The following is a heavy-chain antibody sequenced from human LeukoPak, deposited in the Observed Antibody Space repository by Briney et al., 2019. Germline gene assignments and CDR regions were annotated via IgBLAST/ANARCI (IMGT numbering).Heavy chain of an antibody. CDR2: IIPIFGTA. CDR3: ARDLDCSSTSCYPEP. Sequence: ASVKVSCKASGGTFSSYAISWVRQAPGQGLEWMGGIIPIFGTANYAQKFQGRVTITADESTSTAYMELSSLRSEDTAVYYCARDLDCSSTSCYPEPWGQGTLVTVSS. CDR1: GGTFSSYA. V-gene: IGHV1-69*13. D-gene: IGHD2-2*01. J-gene: IGHJ5*02.